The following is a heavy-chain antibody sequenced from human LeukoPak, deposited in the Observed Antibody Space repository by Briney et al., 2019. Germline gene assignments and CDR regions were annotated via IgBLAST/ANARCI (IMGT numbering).Heavy chain of an antibody. CDR2: IWYDGSDK. Sequence: GGSLTLSCVTSGFTFSEFAMHWVRQVPGKGLEWVAAIWYDGSDKYYADSVKGRFTISRDNSKNTLYLQMNSLRAEDTAVYYCAREGGSGWSSAGGDYYYYGMDVWGQGTTVTVSS. CDR3: AREGGSGWSSAGGDYYYYGMDV. V-gene: IGHV3-33*01. CDR1: GFTFSEFA. D-gene: IGHD6-19*01. J-gene: IGHJ6*02.